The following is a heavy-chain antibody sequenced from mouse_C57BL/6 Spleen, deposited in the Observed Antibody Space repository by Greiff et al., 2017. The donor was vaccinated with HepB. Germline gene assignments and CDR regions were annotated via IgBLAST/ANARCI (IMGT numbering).Heavy chain of an antibody. CDR2: INPNNGGT. D-gene: IGHD2-4*01. Sequence: VQLQQSGPELVKPGASVKMSCKASGYTFTDYNMPWVKQSHGKSLEWIGYINPNNGGTSYNQKFKGKATLTVNKSSSTAYMELRSLTSEDSAVYYCARRGHYDYDGGFDVWGTGTTVTVSS. CDR1: GYTFTDYN. V-gene: IGHV1-22*01. CDR3: ARRGHYDYDGGFDV. J-gene: IGHJ1*03.